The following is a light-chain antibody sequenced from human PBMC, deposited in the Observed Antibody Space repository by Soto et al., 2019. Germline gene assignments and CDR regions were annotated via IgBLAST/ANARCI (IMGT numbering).Light chain of an antibody. J-gene: IGKJ4*01. CDR3: QRRSNWPLT. V-gene: IGKV3-11*01. Sequence: EIMLTQAPATLCLSPGERATLSCRASQSVSSYLAWYQQKPGQAPRLLIYDASNRATGIPARFSGSGSGTDFTLTISGLQPEHFAVYYCQRRSNWPLTFGGGTRWIS. CDR1: QSVSSY. CDR2: DAS.